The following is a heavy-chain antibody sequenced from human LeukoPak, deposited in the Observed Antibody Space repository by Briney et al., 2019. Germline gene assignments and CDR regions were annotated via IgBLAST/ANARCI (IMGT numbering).Heavy chain of an antibody. Sequence: SETLSLTCTVSGGSISSYYWSWIRQPPGKGLEWIGYIYYSGSTNYNPSLKSRVTISVDTSKSQFSLKLSSVTAADTAVYYCASPRALTHDAFDIWGQGTMVTVSS. CDR1: GGSISSYY. D-gene: IGHD4/OR15-4a*01. CDR3: ASPRALTHDAFDI. J-gene: IGHJ3*02. CDR2: IYYSGST. V-gene: IGHV4-59*01.